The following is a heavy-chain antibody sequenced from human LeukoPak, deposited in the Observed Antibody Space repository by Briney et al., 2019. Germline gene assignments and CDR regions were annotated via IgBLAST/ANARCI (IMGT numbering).Heavy chain of an antibody. V-gene: IGHV3-21*01. CDR3: GRNYYGSVDY. J-gene: IGHJ4*02. CDR2: ISSSGSYK. CDR1: GFTLSTYS. D-gene: IGHD3-10*01. Sequence: PGGSLVYSYAASGFTLSTYSMTWVRQAPGKGLQWVSSISSSGSYKYYADSVKGRFTISRDNAMNTLYLQMNSLRAEDTAVYYCGRNYYGSVDYWGQGTLVTVSS.